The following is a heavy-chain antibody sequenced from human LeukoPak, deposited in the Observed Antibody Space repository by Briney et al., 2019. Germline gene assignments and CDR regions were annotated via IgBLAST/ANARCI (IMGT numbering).Heavy chain of an antibody. D-gene: IGHD3-22*01. CDR2: ISAGNGNT. CDR3: ARDYYDSSGYDY. V-gene: IGHV1-3*01. CDR1: GYTFTSYA. Sequence: GASVKVSCKASGYTFTSYAMHWVRQAPGQRLEWMGWISAGNGNTKYSQKFQGRVTITRDTSASTAYMELSSLRSEDTAVYYCARDYYDSSGYDYWGQGTLVTVSS. J-gene: IGHJ4*02.